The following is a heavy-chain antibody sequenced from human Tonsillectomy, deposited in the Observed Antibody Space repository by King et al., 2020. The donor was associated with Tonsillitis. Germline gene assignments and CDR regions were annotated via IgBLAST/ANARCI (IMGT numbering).Heavy chain of an antibody. V-gene: IGHV4-59*08. D-gene: IGHD6-6*01. J-gene: IGHJ6*03. CDR1: GGSISGYY. CDR3: ARLLSSSDYYYYYFYMDV. Sequence: VQLQESGPGLVKPSETLSLTCTVSGGSISGYYWSWIRQPPGKGLEWIGYIDYTGSTNYNPSLKSRVTISVDTSKNQFSLKLSSVTAADTAVYYCARLLSSSDYYYYYFYMDVWGKGTTVTVSS. CDR2: IDYTGST.